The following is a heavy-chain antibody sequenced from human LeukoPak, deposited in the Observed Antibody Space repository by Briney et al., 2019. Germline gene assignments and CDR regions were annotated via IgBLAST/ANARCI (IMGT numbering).Heavy chain of an antibody. D-gene: IGHD2-15*01. J-gene: IGHJ4*02. CDR3: ARDFGRVVVAATSNY. V-gene: IGHV3-21*01. CDR1: GFTFSSYS. CDR2: ISSSSSYI. Sequence: GGSLRLSCAASGFTFSSYSMNWVRQAPGNGLEWVSSISSSSSYIYYADSVKGRFTIPRDNAKNSLYLQMNSLRAEDTAVYYCARDFGRVVVAATSNYWGQGTLVTVSS.